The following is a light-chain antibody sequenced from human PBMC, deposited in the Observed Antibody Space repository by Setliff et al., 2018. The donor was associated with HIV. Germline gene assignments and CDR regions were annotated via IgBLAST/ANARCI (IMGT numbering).Light chain of an antibody. V-gene: IGLV2-14*03. J-gene: IGLJ1*01. Sequence: QSVLTQPASVSGSPGQSITISRIGTSSDVGGYDFVSWYQQRPGKAPKLIIFDVSERPSGVSHRFSASKSGNTASLTISGLQTEDEANYFCASYRSPATYVFGIGTRSPS. CDR3: ASYRSPATYV. CDR1: SSDVGGYDF. CDR2: DVS.